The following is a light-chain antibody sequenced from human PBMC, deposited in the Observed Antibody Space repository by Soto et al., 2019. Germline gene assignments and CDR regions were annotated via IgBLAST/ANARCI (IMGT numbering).Light chain of an antibody. CDR1: NSNIGRYS. CDR2: SDD. J-gene: IGLJ3*02. V-gene: IGLV1-44*01. CDR3: AAWDDNLNGPL. Sequence: QSALTQPPSLSGTPGQRVTISCSGSNSNIGRYSVNWYQHFPGTAHKILIYSDDERPSGVPDRFSGSKSGTSASLAISGHQSEDEAEYYCAAWDDNLNGPLFGGGTKLTVL.